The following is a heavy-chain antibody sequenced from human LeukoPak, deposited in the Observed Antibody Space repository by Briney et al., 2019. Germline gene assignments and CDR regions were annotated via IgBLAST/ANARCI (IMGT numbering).Heavy chain of an antibody. CDR1: GYTFTSYD. CDR3: ARGYSYGSSYYYYYYMDV. Sequence: ASVMVSCKASGYTFTSYDINWVRQATGQGLEWMGWMNPNSGNTGYAQKFQGRVTITRNTSISTAYMELSSLRSEDTAVYYCARGYSYGSSYYYYYYMDVWGKGTTVTVSS. V-gene: IGHV1-8*03. D-gene: IGHD5-18*01. CDR2: MNPNSGNT. J-gene: IGHJ6*03.